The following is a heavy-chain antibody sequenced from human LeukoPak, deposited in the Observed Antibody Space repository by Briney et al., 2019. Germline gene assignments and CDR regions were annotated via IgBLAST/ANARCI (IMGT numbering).Heavy chain of an antibody. CDR2: ISYDGSNK. Sequence: GGSLRLSCAASGFTFSSYAMHWVRQAPGKRLEWVAVISYDGSNKYYADSVKGRFTISRDNSKNTLYLQMNSLRAEDTAVYYCAKDSSSWYLHWGQGTLVTVSS. D-gene: IGHD6-13*01. CDR1: GFTFSSYA. CDR3: AKDSSSWYLH. J-gene: IGHJ4*02. V-gene: IGHV3-30-3*01.